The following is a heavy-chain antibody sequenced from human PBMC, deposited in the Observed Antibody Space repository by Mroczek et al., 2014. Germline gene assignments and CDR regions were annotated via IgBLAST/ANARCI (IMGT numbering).Heavy chain of an antibody. CDR2: QSYGST. D-gene: IGHD6-6*01. CDR1: VGPSVVTT. V-gene: IGHV4-34*01. J-gene: IGHJ4*02. CDR3: ARGLGPLSIAARRFDY. Sequence: QVQLRATGAQDXLKPSGDPVPHLRCPMVGPSVVTTGAGSASPHGRGWSGLGNQSYGSTNXNRPSTSRVTISVDTSKNQXSLKLSSVTAADTAVYYCARGLGPLSIAARRFDYWGQGTLVTVSS.